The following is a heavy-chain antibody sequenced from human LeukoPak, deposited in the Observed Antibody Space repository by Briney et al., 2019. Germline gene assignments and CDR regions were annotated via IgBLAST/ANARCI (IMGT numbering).Heavy chain of an antibody. D-gene: IGHD3-22*01. J-gene: IGHJ4*02. CDR2: SNPSGGNT. CDR1: GYTFTTYY. V-gene: IGHV1-46*03. CDR3: TRIVATTMIISY. Sequence: ASVKVSCKASGYTFTTYYMHWVRQAPGQGLEWMGMSNPSGGNTSYAQKFQGRVTMTRDTSTGTVYMEVSSLRSDDTAVYYYTRIVATTMIISYWGQGTLLTVSS.